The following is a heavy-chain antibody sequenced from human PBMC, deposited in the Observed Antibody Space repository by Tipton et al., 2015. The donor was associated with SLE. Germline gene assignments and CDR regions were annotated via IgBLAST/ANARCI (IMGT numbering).Heavy chain of an antibody. Sequence: SLRLSCAASGFSFQDYTMHWVRQTPAKGLEWVSHITWNSRSILYADSVRGRFTISRDNARDSLYLQMDSLRPEDTALYYCVKLRESLGLGAFDMWGHGTMVTVSP. D-gene: IGHD3-16*01. CDR1: GFSFQDYT. V-gene: IGHV3-9*01. CDR2: ITWNSRSI. J-gene: IGHJ3*02. CDR3: VKLRESLGLGAFDM.